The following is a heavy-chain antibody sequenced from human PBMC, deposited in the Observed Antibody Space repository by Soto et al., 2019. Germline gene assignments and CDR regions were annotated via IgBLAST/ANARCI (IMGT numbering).Heavy chain of an antibody. V-gene: IGHV1-8*01. J-gene: IGHJ4*02. CDR1: GYRFSSSD. Sequence: QVQLVQSGAEVKKPGDSVKVSCKTSGYRFSSSDINWVRQASGQGLEWVGWMSSNSGNTGFGQKFQGRVTMTKDTARSTAYMALTSLTSEDTAVYYCVREFAVAGEKWGQGTLVTVSA. CDR3: VREFAVAGEK. D-gene: IGHD6-13*01. CDR2: MSSNSGNT.